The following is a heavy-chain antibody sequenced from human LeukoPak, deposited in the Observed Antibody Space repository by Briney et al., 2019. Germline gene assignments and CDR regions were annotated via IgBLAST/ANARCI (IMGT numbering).Heavy chain of an antibody. CDR2: INHSGST. V-gene: IGHV4-34*01. CDR3: ARGRGLYYYGSGSFNY. Sequence: SETLSLTCAVHGGSFSGYYWSWIRQPPGKGLEWIGEINHSGSTNYNPSLRSRVTISVDTSKNQFSLKLSSVTAADTAVYYCARGRGLYYYGSGSFNYWGQGTLVTVSS. D-gene: IGHD3-10*01. J-gene: IGHJ4*02. CDR1: GGSFSGYY.